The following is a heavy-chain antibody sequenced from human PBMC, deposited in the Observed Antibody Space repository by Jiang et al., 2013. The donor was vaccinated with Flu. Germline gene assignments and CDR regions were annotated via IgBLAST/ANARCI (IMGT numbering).Heavy chain of an antibody. CDR2: INPNSGGT. CDR3: ARGGDIVVVPAATYYFDY. V-gene: IGHV1-2*06. CDR1: GYTVHRLL. J-gene: IGHJ4*02. Sequence: SGAEVKKPGASVKVSCKASGYTVHRLLYALGCGQAPGQGLEWMGRINPNSGGTNYAQKFQGRVTMTRDTSISTAYMELSRLRSDDTAVYYCARGGDIVVVPAATYYFDYWGQGTLVTVSS. D-gene: IGHD2-2*01.